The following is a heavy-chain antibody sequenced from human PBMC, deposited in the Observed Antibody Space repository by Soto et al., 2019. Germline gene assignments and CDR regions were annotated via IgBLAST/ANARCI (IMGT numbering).Heavy chain of an antibody. CDR1: GGSISSSSYY. V-gene: IGHV4-39*01. D-gene: IGHD2-15*01. CDR3: ATCSGGSCYSGYYYYYYGMDV. CDR2: IYYSGST. J-gene: IGHJ6*02. Sequence: SETLSLTCTVSGGSISSSSYYWGWVRQPPGKGLEWIGSIYYSGSTYYNPSLKSRVTISVDTSKNQFSLKLSSVTAADTAVYYCATCSGGSCYSGYYYYYYGMDVWGQGTTVTVSS.